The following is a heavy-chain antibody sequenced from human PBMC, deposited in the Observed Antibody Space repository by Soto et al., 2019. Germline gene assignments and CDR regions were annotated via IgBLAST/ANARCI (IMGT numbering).Heavy chain of an antibody. CDR3: TTDECSACSCPHDQ. CDR2: IETKTYGGTT. V-gene: IGHV3-15*04. Sequence: EVQLVESGGGLVKPGGSLRLSCAASGLTLSHAWMSWVRQAPGKGLEWVGRIETKTYGGTTGYAAPVKGRFIISRDDSKNTLYLQMNSLKTEDTPVYFCTTDECSACSCPHDQWGQGTLVTVSS. D-gene: IGHD2-15*01. J-gene: IGHJ5*02. CDR1: GLTLSHAW.